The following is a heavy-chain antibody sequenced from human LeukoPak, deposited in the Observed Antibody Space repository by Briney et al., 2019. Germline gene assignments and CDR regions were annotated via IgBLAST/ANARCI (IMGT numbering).Heavy chain of an antibody. CDR3: TTFSYYYYGMDV. CDR2: IKSKTDGGTT. CDR1: GFTFSNAW. Sequence: PGGSLRLSCAASGFTFSNAWMSWVRQAPGKGLEWVGRIKSKTDGGTTDYAAPVKGRFTISRDDSKNTLCLQMNSLKTEDTAVYYCTTFSYYYYGMDVWGQGTTVTVSS. J-gene: IGHJ6*02. V-gene: IGHV3-15*01.